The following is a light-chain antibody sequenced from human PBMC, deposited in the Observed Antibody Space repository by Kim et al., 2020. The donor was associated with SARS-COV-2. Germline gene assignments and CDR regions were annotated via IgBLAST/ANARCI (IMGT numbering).Light chain of an antibody. CDR3: QAWDSRIVV. V-gene: IGLV3-1*01. CDR2: QDS. CDR1: KLGDKY. J-gene: IGLJ2*01. Sequence: SYELTQPPSVSVSPGQTASISCSGNKLGDKYACWYQQKPGQSPVLVMYQDSKRPSGIPERYSGSNSGNTATLTISGTQATDEADYYCQAWDSRIVVFGGGTQLTVL.